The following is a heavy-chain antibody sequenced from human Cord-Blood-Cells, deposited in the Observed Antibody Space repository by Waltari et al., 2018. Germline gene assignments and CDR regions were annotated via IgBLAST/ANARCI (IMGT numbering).Heavy chain of an antibody. Sequence: QVQLQQWGAGLLKPSETLSLTCAVYGGSFSGYYWSWIRQPPGKGLEWIGEINHSGSTHYNPSLKSRVTISVDTSKNQFSLKLSSVTAADTAVYYCAGGSSSWYNWFDPWGQGTLVTVSS. CDR3: AGGSSSWYNWFDP. J-gene: IGHJ5*02. D-gene: IGHD6-13*01. V-gene: IGHV4-34*01. CDR2: INHSGST. CDR1: GGSFSGYY.